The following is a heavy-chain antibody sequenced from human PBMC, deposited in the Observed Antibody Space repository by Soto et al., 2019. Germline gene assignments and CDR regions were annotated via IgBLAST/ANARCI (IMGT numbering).Heavy chain of an antibody. D-gene: IGHD6-19*01. V-gene: IGHV3-9*01. CDR3: AKGYKQWLELMDFDY. CDR1: GFTLDDYA. J-gene: IGHJ4*02. Sequence: EVQLVESGGGLVQPGRSLRLSCAASGFTLDDYAMHWVRQAPGKGLEWVSGISWNSGSIGYADSVKGRFTISRDNAKNSLYLQTNSLRAEDTALYYCAKGYKQWLELMDFDYWGQGTLVTVSS. CDR2: ISWNSGSI.